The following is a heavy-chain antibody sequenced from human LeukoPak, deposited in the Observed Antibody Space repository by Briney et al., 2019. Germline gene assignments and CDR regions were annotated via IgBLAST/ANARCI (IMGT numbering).Heavy chain of an antibody. D-gene: IGHD3-10*01. J-gene: IGHJ1*01. Sequence: SETLSLTRTVSGGSISGGTYYWGWIRQPPGKGLEWIGTISYSGSTYYNPALKSRVTISVDTSKSQFSLRLSSVTAADTAVYYCARLFSGRYGEHWGQGALVTVSS. CDR3: ARLFSGRYGEH. CDR1: GGSISGGTYY. V-gene: IGHV4-39*01. CDR2: ISYSGST.